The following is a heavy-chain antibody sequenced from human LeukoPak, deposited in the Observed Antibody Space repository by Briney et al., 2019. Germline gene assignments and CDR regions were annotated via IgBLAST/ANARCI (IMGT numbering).Heavy chain of an antibody. D-gene: IGHD5-24*01. CDR2: FYVGGAT. CDR3: ARGDGYNFFDY. J-gene: IGHJ4*02. Sequence: PGGSLRLSCAASGFTVSSNYMSWVRQAPGKGLEWVSVFYVGGATYYAASVKGRFTISRDNSENTLYLQMKSLRAEDTAVYYCARGDGYNFFDYWGQGILVTVSS. V-gene: IGHV3-53*01. CDR1: GFTVSSNY.